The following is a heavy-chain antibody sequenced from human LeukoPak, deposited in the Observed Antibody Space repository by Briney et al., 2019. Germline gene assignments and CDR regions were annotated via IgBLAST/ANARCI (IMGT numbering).Heavy chain of an antibody. J-gene: IGHJ4*02. D-gene: IGHD3-10*01. CDR3: ARRSSGRPVDY. CDR2: IYYSGST. CDR1: GGSISSSSYY. Sequence: PSETLSLTCTVSGGSISSSSYYWGWIRQPPGKGLEWIGSIYYSGSTYYNPSLKSRVTISVDTSKKQFSLNLSSVTAADTAVYCCARRSSGRPVDYWGQGTLVTVSS. V-gene: IGHV4-39*07.